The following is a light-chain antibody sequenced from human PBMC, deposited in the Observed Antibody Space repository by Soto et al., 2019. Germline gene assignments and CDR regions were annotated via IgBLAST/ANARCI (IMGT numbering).Light chain of an antibody. CDR3: AAWDDSLNGPNYV. CDR2: SNN. CDR1: SSNIGSNT. V-gene: IGLV1-44*01. Sequence: QSVLTQPPSASGTPGQRVTISCSGSSSNIGSNTVNWYQQLPGTAPKLLIYSNNQRHSWVPDRFSGSKSGTSAALAISGLQSEDEADYYCAAWDDSLNGPNYVFGTGTKVTVL. J-gene: IGLJ1*01.